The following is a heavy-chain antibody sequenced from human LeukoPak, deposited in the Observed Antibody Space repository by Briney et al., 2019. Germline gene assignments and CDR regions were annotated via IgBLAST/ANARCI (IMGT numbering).Heavy chain of an antibody. D-gene: IGHD6-13*01. CDR2: ISSSSSYI. CDR1: GFTFSNAW. J-gene: IGHJ4*02. CDR3: ARDGGSSWYGEGGDY. Sequence: GGSLRLSCAASGFTFSNAWMSWVRQAPGKGLEWVSSISSSSSYIYYADSVKGRFTISRDNAENSLYLQMNSLRAEDTAVYYCARDGGSSWYGEGGDYWGQGTLVTVSS. V-gene: IGHV3-21*01.